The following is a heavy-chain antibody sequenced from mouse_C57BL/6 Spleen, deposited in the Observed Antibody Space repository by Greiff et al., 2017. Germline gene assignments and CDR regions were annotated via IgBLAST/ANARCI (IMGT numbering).Heavy chain of an antibody. J-gene: IGHJ4*01. CDR3: ARRGDYDAAMDY. V-gene: IGHV1-54*01. D-gene: IGHD2-4*01. Sequence: QVQLQQSGAELVRPGTSVKVSCKASGYAFTNYLIEWVKQRPGQGLEWIGVINPGSGGTNYNEKFKGKATLTADKSSSTAYMQLSSLTSEDSAVYFCARRGDYDAAMDYWGQGTSVTVSS. CDR1: GYAFTNYL. CDR2: INPGSGGT.